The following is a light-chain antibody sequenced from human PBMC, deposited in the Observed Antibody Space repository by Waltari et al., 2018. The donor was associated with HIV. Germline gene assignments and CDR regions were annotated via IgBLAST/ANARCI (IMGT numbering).Light chain of an antibody. CDR2: GAS. J-gene: IGKJ3*01. Sequence: DIQMAQSPSSLSASVGDRVTVTCRASQAISDSLAWYQQKPGQAPKLLLSGASTLESGVPSRFSGGGSGTDYTLTISSLQPEDSATYFCQQSYSSPLTFGPGTKVDIK. V-gene: IGKV1-NL1*01. CDR1: QAISDS. CDR3: QQSYSSPLT.